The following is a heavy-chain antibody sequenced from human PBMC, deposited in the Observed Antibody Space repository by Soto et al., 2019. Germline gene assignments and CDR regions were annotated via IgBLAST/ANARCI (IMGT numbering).Heavy chain of an antibody. CDR1: GYTFTNYA. V-gene: IGHV1-3*01. D-gene: IGHD3-22*01. Sequence: ASVKVSCKASGYTFTNYAMHWVRQAPGQRLEWMGWINAGNGNTKYSEKFQGRVTITRDTSASTAYMELSSLRSEDTAVYYCAIDSLRGSSGYLIYYFDYWGQGTLVTAPQ. CDR2: INAGNGNT. J-gene: IGHJ4*02. CDR3: AIDSLRGSSGYLIYYFDY.